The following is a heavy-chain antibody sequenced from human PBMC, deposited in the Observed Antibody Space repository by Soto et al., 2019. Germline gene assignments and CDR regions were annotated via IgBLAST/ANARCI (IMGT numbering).Heavy chain of an antibody. CDR3: ARDLIPFSSPVVPVFDY. CDR2: ISHSGST. D-gene: IGHD3-22*01. CDR1: GDSIGSGYS. J-gene: IGHJ4*02. Sequence: SETLSLTCAVSGDSIGSGYSWAWIRQPPGKGLQWIGSISHSGSTYFNTSLKSRVTVSVDTSDNQFSLELRSVTAADTATYYCARDLIPFSSPVVPVFDYWGQGXLVTVYS. V-gene: IGHV4-38-2*02.